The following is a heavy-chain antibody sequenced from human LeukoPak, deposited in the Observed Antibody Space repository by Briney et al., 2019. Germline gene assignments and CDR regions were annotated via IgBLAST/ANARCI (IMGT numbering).Heavy chain of an antibody. Sequence: SETLSLTCTVSGYSIRSGYYWGWIRQPPGKGLEWIGYIYYSGRTNYNPSLKSRVTISVDTSKNQFSLKLSSVPAADTAVYYCARLLFKAFDPWGQGTLVTVSS. J-gene: IGHJ5*02. CDR2: IYYSGRT. D-gene: IGHD3-3*01. CDR3: ARLLFKAFDP. V-gene: IGHV4-38-2*02. CDR1: GYSIRSGYY.